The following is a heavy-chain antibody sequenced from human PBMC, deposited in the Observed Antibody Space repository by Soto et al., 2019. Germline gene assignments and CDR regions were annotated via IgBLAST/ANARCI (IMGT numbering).Heavy chain of an antibody. V-gene: IGHV4-39*01. J-gene: IGHJ4*02. CDR3: AKVVVGATSHSDFDS. D-gene: IGHD2-15*01. Sequence: LSLTCTVSGGSIANNNYFWGWVLQPRGKGLEWIGSAAYSGGTYKNPSLKSRVTVSVDTSKNQFSLKLTSVTAADTAAYYCAKVVVGATSHSDFDSWGQGTLVTVSS. CDR1: GGSIANNNYF. CDR2: AAYSGGT.